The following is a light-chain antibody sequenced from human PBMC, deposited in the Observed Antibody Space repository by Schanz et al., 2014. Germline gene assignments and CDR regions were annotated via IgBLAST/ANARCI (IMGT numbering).Light chain of an antibody. CDR1: QGVRTN. Sequence: EIVMTQSPATLSVSPGERVTLSCRASQGVRTNLAWYQQRFGQPPRLLMYGAYSRASGIASRFSGSGSGTEFTLTITSLQSEDFAVYYCQQRSNWPPYTFGQGTKLEIK. J-gene: IGKJ2*01. CDR3: QQRSNWPPYT. V-gene: IGKV3-15*01. CDR2: GAY.